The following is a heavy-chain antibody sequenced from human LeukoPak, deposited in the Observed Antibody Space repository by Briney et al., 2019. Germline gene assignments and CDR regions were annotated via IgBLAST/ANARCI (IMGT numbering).Heavy chain of an antibody. CDR1: GITLSNYG. Sequence: RGSLRLSCAVPGITLSNYGMSWVRQAPGKGLEWVAGISDSGGGTNYADSVKGRFTISRDNIKNSLYLQMNSLRTEDTALYYCAKDLSYSTSWYMDYYYGMDVWGQGTTVTVSS. V-gene: IGHV3-23*01. D-gene: IGHD6-13*01. CDR3: AKDLSYSTSWYMDYYYGMDV. J-gene: IGHJ6*02. CDR2: ISDSGGGT.